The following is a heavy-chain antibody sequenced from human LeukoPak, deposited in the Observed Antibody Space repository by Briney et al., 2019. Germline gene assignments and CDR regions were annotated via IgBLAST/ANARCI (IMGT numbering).Heavy chain of an antibody. J-gene: IGHJ4*02. D-gene: IGHD6-19*01. CDR3: ARKRHYSSGFLGEGY. CDR2: INYSGST. CDR1: GGSFSGYY. Sequence: SETLSLTCAVYGGSFSGYYWGWIRQPPGKGLEWIGSINYSGSTYYNPSLKSRVTISVDTSKNQFSLKLSSVTAADTAVYYCARKRHYSSGFLGEGYWGQGTLVTVSS. V-gene: IGHV4-34*01.